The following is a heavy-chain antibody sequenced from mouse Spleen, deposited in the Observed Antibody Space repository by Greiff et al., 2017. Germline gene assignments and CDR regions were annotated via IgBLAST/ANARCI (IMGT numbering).Heavy chain of an antibody. Sequence: QVQLQQSGAELVRPGSSVKLSCKASGYTFTSYWMHWVKQRPIQGLEWIGNIDPSDSETHYNQKFKDKATLTVDKSSSTAYMQLSSLTSEDSAVYYCARSGTDWYFDVWGAGTTVTVSS. V-gene: IGHV1-52*01. CDR2: IDPSDSET. J-gene: IGHJ1*01. D-gene: IGHD4-1*01. CDR1: GYTFTSYW. CDR3: ARSGTDWYFDV.